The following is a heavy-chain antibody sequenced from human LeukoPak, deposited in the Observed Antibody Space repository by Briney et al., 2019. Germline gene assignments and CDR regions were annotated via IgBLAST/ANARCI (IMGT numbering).Heavy chain of an antibody. CDR1: GFTFSSYA. CDR2: ISDSDGYT. V-gene: IGHV3-23*01. D-gene: IGHD5-18*01. CDR3: AKRNKGGYSYGPIDY. Sequence: GGSLRLSCVASGFTFSSYAMHWVRQAPGKGLEWVSAISDSDGYTYYADSVKGRFTISRDNSKNTLYLQMNNLRVEDTAVYYCAKRNKGGYSYGPIDYWGQGTLVTVSS. J-gene: IGHJ4*02.